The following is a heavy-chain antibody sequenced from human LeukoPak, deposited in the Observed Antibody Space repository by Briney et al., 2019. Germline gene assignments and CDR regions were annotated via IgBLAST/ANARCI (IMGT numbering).Heavy chain of an antibody. J-gene: IGHJ4*02. CDR1: GGSISSASYY. V-gene: IGHV4-30-4*01. CDR3: ASVPASGSGTYYSDY. Sequence: PSQTPSLTCTVSGGSISSASYYWSWIRQPPGKGLEWIGYIYYSGNTYYNPSLKSRVTMSVDTSKNQFSLKLYSVTAADTAVYYCASVPASGSGTYYSDYWGQGTLVTVSS. CDR2: IYYSGNT. D-gene: IGHD3-10*01.